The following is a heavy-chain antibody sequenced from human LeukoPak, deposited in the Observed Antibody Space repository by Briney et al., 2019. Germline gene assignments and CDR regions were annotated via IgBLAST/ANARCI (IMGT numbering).Heavy chain of an antibody. D-gene: IGHD3-22*01. J-gene: IGHJ4*02. Sequence: SETLSLTCTVSGNSISSGDNYWSWIRQPAGKGLEWNGRIYTSGSTNYNPSLKSRVTISGDTSKNQFSLRLSSVTAADTAVYYGARASYSYDINGWVPFDYWGQGTLVTVSS. V-gene: IGHV4-61*02. CDR1: GNSISSGDNY. CDR3: ARASYSYDINGWVPFDY. CDR2: IYTSGST.